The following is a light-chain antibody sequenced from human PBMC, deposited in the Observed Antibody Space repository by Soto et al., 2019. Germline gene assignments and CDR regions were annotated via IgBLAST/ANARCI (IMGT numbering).Light chain of an antibody. CDR1: NSDVGSYNR. Sequence: QSALTQPTSVSGSPGQSVTISCTGNNSDVGSYNRVSWYQQPPGTAPKLMIFEVSNRPSGVPDRFSGSKSGNTASLTISGLQAEDEADYYCSSYTTSSTYFFGTGTKVTVL. J-gene: IGLJ1*01. V-gene: IGLV2-18*02. CDR3: SSYTTSSTYF. CDR2: EVS.